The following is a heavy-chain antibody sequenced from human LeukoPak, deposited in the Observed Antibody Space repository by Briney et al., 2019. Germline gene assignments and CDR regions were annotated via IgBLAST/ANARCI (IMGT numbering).Heavy chain of an antibody. D-gene: IGHD2-15*01. CDR2: IYNTGST. Sequence: SETLSLTCTVSGGSISGYYWSWIWQPPGKELEYIGNIYNTGSTNYNPSLKSRVTISVDTSKNQFSLKLTSVTAADTAVYYCARRIPRSAYLDYWGQGTLVTVSS. V-gene: IGHV4-59*01. CDR3: ARRIPRSAYLDY. CDR1: GGSISGYY. J-gene: IGHJ4*02.